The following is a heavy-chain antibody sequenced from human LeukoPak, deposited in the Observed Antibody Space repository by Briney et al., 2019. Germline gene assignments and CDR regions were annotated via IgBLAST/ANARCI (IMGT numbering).Heavy chain of an antibody. CDR2: IYTSGST. CDR1: GNSISSGDNY. V-gene: IGHV4-61*02. CDR3: ARGGFRDAFDI. D-gene: IGHD3-10*01. J-gene: IGHJ3*02. Sequence: SETLSLTCTVSGNSISSGDNYWSWIRQPAGKGLEWIGRIYTSGSTNYNPSLKSRVTISGDTSKNQFSLRLSSVTAADTAVYPCARGGFRDAFDIWGQGTMVTVSS.